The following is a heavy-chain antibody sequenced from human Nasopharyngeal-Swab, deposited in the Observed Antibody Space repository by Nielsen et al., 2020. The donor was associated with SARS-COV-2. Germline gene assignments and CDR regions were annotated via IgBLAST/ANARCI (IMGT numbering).Heavy chain of an antibody. CDR3: ARASYGDYIQVGACDI. D-gene: IGHD4-17*01. V-gene: IGHV3-33*01. CDR1: GFTFSNYG. CDR2: IWDDGSNK. Sequence: GESLKISCAASGFTFSNYGMHWVRQAPGKGLQWVAVIWDDGSNKYYADSVKGRFTISRDNSKNTLYLQMNSLRAEDTAVYYCARASYGDYIQVGACDIWGQGTMVTVSS. J-gene: IGHJ3*02.